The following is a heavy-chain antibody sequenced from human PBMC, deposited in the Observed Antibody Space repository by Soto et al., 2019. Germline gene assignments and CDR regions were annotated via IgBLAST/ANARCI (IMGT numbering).Heavy chain of an antibody. D-gene: IGHD1-26*01. CDR3: ATQWENAFDI. J-gene: IGHJ3*02. CDR2: IYYSGST. V-gene: IGHV4-59*01. Sequence: SETLSLTCTVSGGSISSYYWSWIRQPPGKGLEWIGYIYYSGSTNYNPSLKSRVTISVDTSKNQFSLKLSSVTAADTAVYYCATQWENAFDIWGQGTMVTVSS. CDR1: GGSISSYY.